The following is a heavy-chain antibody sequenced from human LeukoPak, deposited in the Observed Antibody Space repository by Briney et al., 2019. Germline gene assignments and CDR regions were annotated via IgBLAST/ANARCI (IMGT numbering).Heavy chain of an antibody. Sequence: SETLSLTCTVSGYSISSGYYWGWIRQPPGKGLEWIGSIYHSGSTYYNPSLKSRVTISVDTSKNQFSLKLSSVTAADTAVYYCARAALGYYYMDVWGKGTTVTASS. CDR1: GYSISSGYY. V-gene: IGHV4-38-2*02. D-gene: IGHD3-16*01. CDR3: ARAALGYYYMDV. J-gene: IGHJ6*03. CDR2: IYHSGST.